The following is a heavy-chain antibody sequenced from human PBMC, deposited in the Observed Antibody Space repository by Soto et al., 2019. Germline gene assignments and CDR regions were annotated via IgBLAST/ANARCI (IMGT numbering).Heavy chain of an antibody. CDR3: AELGVGVVGATDY. Sequence: EVQLLESGGGLVQPGGSLRLSCAASGFTFSSYALSWVRQAPGKGLEWVSTISRSGDSTYYADSVKGRFTISRDNPKNTLYLQMNSLRAEDTAVYYCAELGVGVVGATDYWAQGTLVTVSS. CDR1: GFTFSSYA. V-gene: IGHV3-23*01. J-gene: IGHJ4*02. CDR2: ISRSGDST. D-gene: IGHD1-26*01.